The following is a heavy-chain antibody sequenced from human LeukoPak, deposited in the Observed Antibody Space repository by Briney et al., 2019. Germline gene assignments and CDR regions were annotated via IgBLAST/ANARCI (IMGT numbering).Heavy chain of an antibody. CDR3: ARAAGYYGNPDY. Sequence: GGSLRLSCAASGFIFSSYDMNWVRQAPGKGLEWVSYISSSGYTIYYADSLKGRFTISRDNAKNSLYLQMNSLRAEDTAVYYCARAAGYYGNPDYWGQGTLVTVSS. CDR2: ISSSGYTI. D-gene: IGHD3-10*01. V-gene: IGHV3-48*03. CDR1: GFIFSSYD. J-gene: IGHJ4*02.